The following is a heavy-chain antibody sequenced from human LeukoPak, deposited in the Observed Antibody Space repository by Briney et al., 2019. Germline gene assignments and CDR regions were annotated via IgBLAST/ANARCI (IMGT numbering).Heavy chain of an antibody. CDR2: IYYSGST. J-gene: IGHJ4*02. V-gene: IGHV4-39*01. CDR3: ARQVVGATSYYSDY. Sequence: SETLSLTCTVSGGSINSSSHCWGWIRQPPGKGLEWIGSIYYSGSTYYNPSLKSRVTISVDTSRNQFSLKLSSVTAADTAVYYCARQVVGATSYYSDYWGQGTLVTVSS. D-gene: IGHD1-26*01. CDR1: GGSINSSSHC.